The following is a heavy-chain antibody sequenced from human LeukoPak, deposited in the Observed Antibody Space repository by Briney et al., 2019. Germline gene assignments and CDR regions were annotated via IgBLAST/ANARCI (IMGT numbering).Heavy chain of an antibody. V-gene: IGHV1-24*01. CDR2: FDPEDGET. D-gene: IGHD3-3*01. CDR1: GYTLTELS. Sequence: ASVKVSCKVSGYTLTELSMHWVRQAPGKGLEWMGGFDPEDGETIYAQKFQGRVTMTEDTSTDTAYMELSSLRSEDTAVYYCATIITIFGADTRGAFDIWGQGTMVTVSS. CDR3: ATIITIFGADTRGAFDI. J-gene: IGHJ3*02.